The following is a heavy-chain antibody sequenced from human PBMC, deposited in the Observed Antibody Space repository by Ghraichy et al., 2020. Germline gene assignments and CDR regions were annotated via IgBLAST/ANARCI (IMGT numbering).Heavy chain of an antibody. V-gene: IGHV4-59*01. CDR3: ARGRNYYGSGSHSIQNWFDP. J-gene: IGHJ5*02. D-gene: IGHD3-10*01. CDR2: IYYSGST. CDR1: GGSISSYY. Sequence: SETLSLTCTVSGGSISSYYWSWIRQPPGKGLEWIGYIYYSGSTNYNPSLKSRVTISVDTSKNQFSLKLSSVTAADTAVYYCARGRNYYGSGSHSIQNWFDPWGQGTLVTVSS.